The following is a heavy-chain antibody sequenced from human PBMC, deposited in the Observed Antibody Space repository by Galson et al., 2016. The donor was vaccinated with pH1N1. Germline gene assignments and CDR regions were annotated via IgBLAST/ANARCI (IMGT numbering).Heavy chain of an antibody. V-gene: IGHV1-69*06. J-gene: IGHJ6*02. Sequence: SVKVFCKASGGTFSNSAISWVRQAPGQGLEWMGGISPIFGSINYAQRFQGRVTVSADIFTNTAYMELSRLRSEDTARYYCATAGPLVREILYYSYAMDVWGQGTTVTVSS. D-gene: IGHD3-10*01. CDR2: ISPIFGSI. CDR1: GGTFSNSA. CDR3: ATAGPLVREILYYSYAMDV.